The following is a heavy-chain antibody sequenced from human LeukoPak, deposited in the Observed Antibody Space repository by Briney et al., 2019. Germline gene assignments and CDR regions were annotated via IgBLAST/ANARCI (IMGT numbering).Heavy chain of an antibody. Sequence: PGGSLRLSCSASGLSFSTYWMTWVRQAPGKGLEWLANIGGDGERKLYVDSVKGRFTISRDNAENTLYLQMNSLRVEDTAVYYCARDRGWRLLDYWGQGTLVTVSS. CDR2: IGGDGERK. CDR1: GLSFSTYW. CDR3: ARDRGWRLLDY. V-gene: IGHV3-7*01. J-gene: IGHJ4*02. D-gene: IGHD6-25*01.